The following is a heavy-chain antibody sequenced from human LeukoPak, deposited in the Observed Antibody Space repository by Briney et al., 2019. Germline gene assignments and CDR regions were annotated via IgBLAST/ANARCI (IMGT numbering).Heavy chain of an antibody. V-gene: IGHV4-34*01. J-gene: IGHJ4*02. CDR1: GGSFSGYY. CDR2: INHSGST. Sequence: SETLSLTCAAYGGSFSGYYWSWIRQPPGKGLEWIGEINHSGSTNYNPSLKSRVTISVDTSKNQFSLKLSSVTAADTAVYYCARAPGVGDYGDYWGQGTLVTVSS. D-gene: IGHD4-17*01. CDR3: ARAPGVGDYGDY.